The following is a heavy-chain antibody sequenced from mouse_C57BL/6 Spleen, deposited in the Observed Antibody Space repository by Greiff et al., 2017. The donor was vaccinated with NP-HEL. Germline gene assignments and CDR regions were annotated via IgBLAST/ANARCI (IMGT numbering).Heavy chain of an antibody. CDR2: ISSGGSYT. CDR3: AREKAGSPYYYAMDY. J-gene: IGHJ4*01. V-gene: IGHV5-6*01. CDR1: GFTFSSYG. Sequence: EVKVVESGGDLVKPGGSLKLSCAASGFTFSSYGMSWVRQTPDKRLEWVATISSGGSYTYYPDSVKGRFTISRDNAKNTLYLQMSSLKSEDTAMYYCAREKAGSPYYYAMDYWGQGTSVTVSS.